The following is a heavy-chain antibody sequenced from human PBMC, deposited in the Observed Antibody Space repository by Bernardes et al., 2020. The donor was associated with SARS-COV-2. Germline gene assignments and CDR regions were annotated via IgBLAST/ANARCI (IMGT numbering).Heavy chain of an antibody. D-gene: IGHD1-1*01. CDR3: ARQGQLENFYYGMDV. V-gene: IGHV5-51*01. CDR2: IYPGDSDT. J-gene: IGHJ6*02. Sequence: GESLKISCKGSGYSFTSYWIGWVRQMPGTGLEWMGIIYPGDSDTTYSPSFQGQVTFSADKSISTAYLQWSSLKASDTAMYYCARQGQLENFYYGMDVWGQGTTVTVSS. CDR1: GYSFTSYW.